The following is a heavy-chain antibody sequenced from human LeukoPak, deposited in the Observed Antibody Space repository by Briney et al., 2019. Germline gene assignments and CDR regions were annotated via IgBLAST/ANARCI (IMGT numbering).Heavy chain of an antibody. J-gene: IGHJ4*02. CDR2: IYYSGST. CDR3: ARDGGEDLLWANDY. Sequence: SETLSLTCTVSGGSISSGDYYWSWIRQPPGKGLEWIGYIYYSGSTYYNPSLKSRVTISVDTSKNQFSLKLSSVTAADTAVYYRARDGGEDLLWANDYWGQGTLVTVSS. V-gene: IGHV4-30-4*08. CDR1: GGSISSGDYY. D-gene: IGHD3-16*01.